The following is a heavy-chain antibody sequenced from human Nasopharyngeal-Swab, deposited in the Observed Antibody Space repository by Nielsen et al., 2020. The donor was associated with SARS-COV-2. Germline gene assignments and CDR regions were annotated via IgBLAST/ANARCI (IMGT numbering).Heavy chain of an antibody. CDR3: TKGFRERGYSGYDSAFDY. J-gene: IGHJ4*02. CDR2: IISSSSYI. D-gene: IGHD5-12*01. V-gene: IGHV3-21*04. CDR1: GFTFSNFA. Sequence: GESLKISCAASGFTFSNFAMSWVRQAPGRGLEWVSSIISSSSYIYYADSLKGRFTISRDNAKNTLYLQMNSLRAEDRALYYCTKGFRERGYSGYDSAFDYWGQGTLVTVSS.